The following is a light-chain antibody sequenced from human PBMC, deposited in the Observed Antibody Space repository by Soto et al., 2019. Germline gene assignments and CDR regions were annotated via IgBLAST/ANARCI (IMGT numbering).Light chain of an antibody. V-gene: IGLV2-14*01. J-gene: IGLJ1*01. CDR3: SSHTSSNTRV. Sequence: QSALTQPASVSGSPGQSITISCTGTSSDVGGYNYVSWYQQHPGKAPKLMIHEVSNRPSGVSYRFSGSKSGNTASLTISGLQAEDEADYYCSSHTSSNTRVFGTGTKLTVL. CDR1: SSDVGGYNY. CDR2: EVS.